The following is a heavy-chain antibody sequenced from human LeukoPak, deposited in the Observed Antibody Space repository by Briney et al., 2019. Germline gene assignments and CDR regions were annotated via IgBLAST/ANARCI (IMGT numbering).Heavy chain of an antibody. Sequence: GASVKVSCKASGYTFTGYYMHWVRQAPGQGLEWMGWINPNSGGTNYAQKFQGRVTMTRDTSISTAYMELSRLRSDDTAVYYCARAWYNWNDGEWFDPWGQGTLVTVSS. CDR3: ARAWYNWNDGEWFDP. D-gene: IGHD1-20*01. V-gene: IGHV1-2*02. CDR2: INPNSGGT. CDR1: GYTFTGYY. J-gene: IGHJ5*02.